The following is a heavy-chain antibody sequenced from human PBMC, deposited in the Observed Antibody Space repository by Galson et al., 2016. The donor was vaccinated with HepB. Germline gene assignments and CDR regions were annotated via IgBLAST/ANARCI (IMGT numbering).Heavy chain of an antibody. CDR1: GGSISSGGYS. CDR3: ARGWFGEFSRNNWFNP. CDR2: IYYSGSS. V-gene: IGHV4-31*03. D-gene: IGHD3-10*01. J-gene: IGHJ5*02. Sequence: TLSLTCTVSGGSISSGGYSWSWIRQHPGKGLEFIGYIYYSGSSYYNPSLKSRISMSVDTSKNQFSLRLSSVTAADTAVDYCARGWFGEFSRNNWFNPWGQGTLVTVSS.